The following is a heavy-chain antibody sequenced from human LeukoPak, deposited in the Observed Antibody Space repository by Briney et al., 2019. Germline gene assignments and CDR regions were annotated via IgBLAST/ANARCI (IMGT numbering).Heavy chain of an antibody. CDR2: IYYSGST. V-gene: IGHV4-30-2*03. CDR1: GGSISSGDYY. Sequence: SQTLSLTCTVSGGSISSGDYYWSWIRQPPGKGLEWIGSIYYSGSTYYNPSLKSRVTISVDTSKNQFSLKLSSVTAADTAVYYCARPGSSGLTTFYFDYWGQGTLVTVSS. D-gene: IGHD3-22*01. J-gene: IGHJ4*02. CDR3: ARPGSSGLTTFYFDY.